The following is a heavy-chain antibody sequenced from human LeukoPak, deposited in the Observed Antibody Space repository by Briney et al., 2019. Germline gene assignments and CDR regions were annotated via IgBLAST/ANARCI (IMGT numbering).Heavy chain of an antibody. CDR2: IYYSGST. CDR1: GGSISSYY. J-gene: IGHJ3*02. Sequence: PSETLSLTCTVSGGSISSYYWSWIRQPPGKGLEWIGYIYYSGSTNYNPSLKSRVTISVDTSKNQFSLKLSSVTAADTAVYYCARDGHYDFWSGYNTGGDTFDIWGQGTMVTVSS. D-gene: IGHD3-3*01. V-gene: IGHV4-59*01. CDR3: ARDGHYDFWSGYNTGGDTFDI.